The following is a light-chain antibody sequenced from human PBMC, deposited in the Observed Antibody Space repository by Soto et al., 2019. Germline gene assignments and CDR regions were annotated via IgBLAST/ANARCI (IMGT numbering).Light chain of an antibody. V-gene: IGKV3-15*01. CDR1: QSIRKN. CDR2: SAT. CDR3: QQYDNWPPLT. Sequence: EVVMMQSPATLSVSPGERATLSCRASQSIRKNLAWYRQTPGQAPRLLVYSATTRAAGVPPRFSGSGSGTEFTLTISSLQSEDSAVYYCQQYDNWPPLTFGQGTTLEI. J-gene: IGKJ1*01.